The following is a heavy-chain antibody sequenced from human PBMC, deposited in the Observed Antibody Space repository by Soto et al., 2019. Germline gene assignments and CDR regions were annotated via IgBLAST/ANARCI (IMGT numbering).Heavy chain of an antibody. CDR2: INPSGGST. Sequence: ASVKVSCKASGYTFTNYFIHWVRQAPGQGLEWMGMINPSGGSTRYAPKFQGRVTMTRETSTSTVYMELTSLISSDTAVYYCAILWRNFDYWGQGTLVTVSS. CDR3: AILWRNFDY. CDR1: GYTFTNYF. V-gene: IGHV1-46*01. J-gene: IGHJ4*02. D-gene: IGHD3-10*01.